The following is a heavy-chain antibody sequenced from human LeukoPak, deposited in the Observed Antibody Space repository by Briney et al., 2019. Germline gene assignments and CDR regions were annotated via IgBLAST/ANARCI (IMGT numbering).Heavy chain of an antibody. J-gene: IGHJ6*02. Sequence: GRSLRLSCAASGFTFDDYAMHWVRQAPGKGLEWVSGISWSSGSIGYADSVKGRFTISRDNAKNSLYLQMNSLRAEDTALYYCAKDLSSGWPPDYYYGMDVWGQGATVTVSS. V-gene: IGHV3-9*01. CDR3: AKDLSSGWPPDYYYGMDV. CDR1: GFTFDDYA. D-gene: IGHD6-19*01. CDR2: ISWSSGSI.